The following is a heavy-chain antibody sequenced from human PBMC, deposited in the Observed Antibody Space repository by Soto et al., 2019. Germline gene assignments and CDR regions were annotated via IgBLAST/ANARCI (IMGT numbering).Heavy chain of an antibody. J-gene: IGHJ4*02. CDR1: GFTFSSYG. CDR3: ARDKYYDFWRAIDY. D-gene: IGHD3-3*01. V-gene: IGHV3-33*01. Sequence: QVQLVESGGGVVQPGRSLRLSCAASGFTFSSYGMHWVRQAPGKGLEWVAVIWYDGSNKYYADSVKGRFTISRDNSKNTLYLQMNSLRAEDTAVYYCARDKYYDFWRAIDYSGQGTLVTVSS. CDR2: IWYDGSNK.